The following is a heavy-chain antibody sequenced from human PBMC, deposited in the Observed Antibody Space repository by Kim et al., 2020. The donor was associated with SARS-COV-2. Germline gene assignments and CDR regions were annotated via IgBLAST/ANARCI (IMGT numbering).Heavy chain of an antibody. CDR2: IKQDGSEK. Sequence: GGSLRLSCAASGFTFSSYWMSWVRQAPGKGLEWVANIKQDGSEKYYVDSVKGRFTISRDNAKNSLYLQMNSLRAEDTAVYYCARDRVSYGSGSLYWYFDLWGRGTLVTVSS. CDR3: ARDRVSYGSGSLYWYFDL. CDR1: GFTFSSYW. J-gene: IGHJ2*01. D-gene: IGHD3-10*01. V-gene: IGHV3-7*01.